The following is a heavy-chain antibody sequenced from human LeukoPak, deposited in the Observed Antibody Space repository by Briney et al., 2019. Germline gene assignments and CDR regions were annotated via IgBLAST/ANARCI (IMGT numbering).Heavy chain of an antibody. Sequence: PGGSLRLSSTPSGFTVSSNYMSSVRQAPGEGLEWVSVIYSGGNTYYADSVRGRFTISRDNSKNTVFLQMNSLRADDTAVYYCASGTTLVQGVIFYYWGQGTLVTVSS. J-gene: IGHJ4*02. V-gene: IGHV3-53*01. CDR2: IYSGGNT. D-gene: IGHD3-10*01. CDR1: GFTVSSNY. CDR3: ASGTTLVQGVIFYY.